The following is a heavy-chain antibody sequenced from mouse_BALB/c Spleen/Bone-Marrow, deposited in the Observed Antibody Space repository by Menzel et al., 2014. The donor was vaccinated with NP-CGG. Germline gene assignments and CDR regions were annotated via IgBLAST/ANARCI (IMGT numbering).Heavy chain of an antibody. CDR1: GYSFTSYW. Sequence: EVKVVESGTVLARPGASVKMSCKASGYSFTSYWMHWVKQRPGQGLEWIGAIYPGNSDTSYNQKFKGKAKLTAVTSATTAYMELSSLTNEDSAVYFCTGKVYYGNPLDYWGQGTTLTVSS. CDR3: TGKVYYGNPLDY. D-gene: IGHD2-1*01. CDR2: IYPGNSDT. J-gene: IGHJ2*01. V-gene: IGHV1-5*01.